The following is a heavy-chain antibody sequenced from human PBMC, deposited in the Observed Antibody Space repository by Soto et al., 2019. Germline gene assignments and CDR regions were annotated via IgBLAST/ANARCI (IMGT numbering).Heavy chain of an antibody. CDR1: GFTFSSYS. J-gene: IGHJ6*03. CDR3: ARKGAGATTYYYYYYYMDV. Sequence: GGSLRLSCAASGFTFSSYSMNWVRQAPGKGLEWVSYISSSSTIYYADSVKGRFTISRDNAKNSLYLQMNSLRDEDTAVYYCARKGAGATTYYYYYYYMDVWGKGTTVTVSS. CDR2: ISSSSTI. D-gene: IGHD1-26*01. V-gene: IGHV3-48*02.